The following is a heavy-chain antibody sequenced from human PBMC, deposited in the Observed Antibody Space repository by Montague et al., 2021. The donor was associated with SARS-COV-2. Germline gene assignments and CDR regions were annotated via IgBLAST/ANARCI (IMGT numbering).Heavy chain of an antibody. D-gene: IGHD3-9*01. CDR1: GFTFSDYY. V-gene: IGHV3-11*03. CDR2: ISSSSSYT. CDR3: ARQGRYFDWLLMARGHQRTEGGDY. J-gene: IGHJ4*02. Sequence: SLRLSCTASGFTFSDYYMSWIRQAPGKGLEWVSYISSSSSYTNYADSVKGRFTISRDNAKNSLYLQMNSLRAEDTAVYYCARQGRYFDWLLMARGHQRTEGGDYWGQGTLGTVSS.